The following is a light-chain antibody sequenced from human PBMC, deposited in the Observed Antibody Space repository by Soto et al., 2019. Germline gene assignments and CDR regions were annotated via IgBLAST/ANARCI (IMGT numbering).Light chain of an antibody. V-gene: IGKV1-5*01. Sequence: DIEVSLSPSGLSAYIGDRVTITFRASQSLNRWLAWYQQEPGKAPKLLIYDASSLQSGVPSRFSGSGSGTEFALTISSLQPDDFATYYCQQYTTYPWKFGPRGKVDI. CDR2: DAS. CDR1: QSLNRW. J-gene: IGKJ1*01. CDR3: QQYTTYPWK.